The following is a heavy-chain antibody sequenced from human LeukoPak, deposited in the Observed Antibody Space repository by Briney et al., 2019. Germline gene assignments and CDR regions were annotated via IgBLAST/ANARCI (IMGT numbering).Heavy chain of an antibody. CDR1: GGSISSYY. V-gene: IGHV4-59*01. CDR3: ARNLDY. CDR2: IYYSGST. Sequence: SETLSLTCTVSGGSISSYYWSWIRQPPGKGLEWIGYIYYSGSTNYNPSLKSRVTISVETSRNEFSLKLRSVTAADTAVYYCARNLDYWGQGTLVTVSS. J-gene: IGHJ4*02.